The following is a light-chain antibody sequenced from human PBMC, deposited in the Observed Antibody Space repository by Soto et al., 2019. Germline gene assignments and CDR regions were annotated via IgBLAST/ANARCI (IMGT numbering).Light chain of an antibody. CDR2: DAS. Sequence: EIVLTQSPATLSLSPGERATLSCRASQSVTTYLAWYQQKPGQAPRLLIYDASIRAPGIPARFNGSGSGTDFTLTISSLEPEDFAIYYCQQRSNWPPTLTFGGGTKVEIK. CDR3: QQRSNWPPTLT. J-gene: IGKJ4*01. CDR1: QSVTTY. V-gene: IGKV3-11*01.